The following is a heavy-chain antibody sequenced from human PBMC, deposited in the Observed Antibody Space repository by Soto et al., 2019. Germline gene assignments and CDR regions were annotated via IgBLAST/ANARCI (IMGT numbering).Heavy chain of an antibody. CDR1: GGTFSSYA. D-gene: IGHD3-3*01. Sequence: QVQLVQSGAEVKKPGSSVKVSCKASGGTFSSYAISWVRQAPGQGLEWMGGIIPIFGTANYAQNFQGRVKITADDSASTAYLELSSLSSEDTAVYYWARAIRFLEWYFDYWGQGTLVTVSS. CDR2: IIPIFGTA. CDR3: ARAIRFLEWYFDY. V-gene: IGHV1-69*01. J-gene: IGHJ4*02.